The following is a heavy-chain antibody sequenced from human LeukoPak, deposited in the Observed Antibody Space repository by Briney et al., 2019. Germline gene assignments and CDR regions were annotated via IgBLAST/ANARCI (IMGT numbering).Heavy chain of an antibody. CDR3: VRGTSRKNGYSGVDPY. D-gene: IGHD5-12*01. V-gene: IGHV3-74*01. J-gene: IGHJ4*02. CDR1: GFTFSSYW. Sequence: GGSLRLSCAASGFTFSSYWMHWVRQAPGKGLVWVSRINSDGSSRSYADSVKGRFTISRDSAKNTLFLQMDSLRAEDTAVYYCVRGTSRKNGYSGVDPYWGQGTLVIVSS. CDR2: INSDGSSR.